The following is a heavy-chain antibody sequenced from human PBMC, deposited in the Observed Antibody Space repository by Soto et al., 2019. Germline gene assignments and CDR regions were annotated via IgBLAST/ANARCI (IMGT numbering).Heavy chain of an antibody. CDR1: GFTFSNYS. CDR3: ARANYCGSPADVDY. D-gene: IGHD3-10*01. V-gene: IGHV3-48*01. Sequence: EVQLLESGGGLVQPGGSLRLSCAASGFTFSNYSMNWVRQAPGKGLEWVSYISSSSSTIYYADSVKGRVTISRDNAKNSLYLQMNSLRAEATSVYYCARANYCGSPADVDYWGQGTLVTVSS. CDR2: ISSSSSTI. J-gene: IGHJ4*02.